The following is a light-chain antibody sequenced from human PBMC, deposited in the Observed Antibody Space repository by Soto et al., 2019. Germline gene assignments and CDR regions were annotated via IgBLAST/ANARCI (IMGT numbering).Light chain of an antibody. Sequence: EIVLTQSPATLSLSPGERATLSCRASQSVTDNYLAWYQQKPGQAPRLLLYGSSSRATGVADRFSGSGSGTDYTLTVSSLEPEDSAVYYCQQFDDSVTFGQGTRLEIK. V-gene: IGKV3-20*01. CDR2: GSS. J-gene: IGKJ5*01. CDR3: QQFDDSVT. CDR1: QSVTDNY.